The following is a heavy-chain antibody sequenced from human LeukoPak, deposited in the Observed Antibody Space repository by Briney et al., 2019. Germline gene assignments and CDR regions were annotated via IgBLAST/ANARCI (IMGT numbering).Heavy chain of an antibody. CDR3: ARDETVGAATDY. Sequence: GGSLRLSCAASGFTFSSYSMNWVRQAPGKGLEWVSSISSSSSYIYYADSVKGRFTISRDNAKNTLYLQMNSPRAEDTAVYYCARDETVGAATDYWGQGTLVTVSS. CDR1: GFTFSSYS. J-gene: IGHJ4*02. D-gene: IGHD2-15*01. V-gene: IGHV3-21*01. CDR2: ISSSSSYI.